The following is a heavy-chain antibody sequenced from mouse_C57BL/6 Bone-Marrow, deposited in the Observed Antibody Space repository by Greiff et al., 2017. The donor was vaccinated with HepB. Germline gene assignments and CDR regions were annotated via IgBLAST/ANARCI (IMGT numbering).Heavy chain of an antibody. J-gene: IGHJ4*01. CDR3: ARWIITTFVDY. D-gene: IGHD1-1*01. CDR2: IDPSDSYT. V-gene: IGHV1-69*01. Sequence: QVQLQQPGAELVMPGASVKLSCKASGYTFTSYWMHWVKQRPGQGLEWIGEIDPSDSYTNYNQKYKGKSTLTVDKSSRTAYMQLSSLTSEDSAVYYCARWIITTFVDYWGQGTSVTVSS. CDR1: GYTFTSYW.